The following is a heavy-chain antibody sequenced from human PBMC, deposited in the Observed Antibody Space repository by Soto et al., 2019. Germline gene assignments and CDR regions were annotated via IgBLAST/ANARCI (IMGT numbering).Heavy chain of an antibody. Sequence: PGGSLRLSCAASGFTFSSYAMHWVRQAPGKGLEWVAVISYDGSNKYYADSVKGRFTISRDNSKNTLYLQMNSLRAEDTAVYYWGRVLHFNFWGVYRKYQLDYWGQGTRVPVP. V-gene: IGHV3-30-3*01. CDR1: GFTFSSYA. J-gene: IGHJ4*02. CDR3: GRVLHFNFWGVYRKYQLDY. CDR2: ISYDGSNK. D-gene: IGHD3-16*02.